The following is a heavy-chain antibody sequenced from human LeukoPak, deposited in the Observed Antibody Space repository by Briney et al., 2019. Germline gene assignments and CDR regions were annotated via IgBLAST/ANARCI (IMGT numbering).Heavy chain of an antibody. D-gene: IGHD2-15*01. V-gene: IGHV3-53*01. J-gene: IGHJ4*02. Sequence: GGSLRLSCAASGFTVSSYYMSWVRQAPGKGLEWVSVIYSGGSTYYADSVKGRFTISRDNSKNTLYLQMNSLRAEDTAVYYCARVGGWFRKGLRYCSGGSCYVDYWGQGTLVTVSS. CDR2: IYSGGST. CDR1: GFTVSSYY. CDR3: ARVGGWFRKGLRYCSGGSCYVDY.